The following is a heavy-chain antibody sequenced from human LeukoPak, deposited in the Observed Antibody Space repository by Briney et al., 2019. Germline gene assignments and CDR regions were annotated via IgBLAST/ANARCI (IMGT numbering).Heavy chain of an antibody. CDR3: ARAPSGSRDFDY. CDR2: IIPIFGTA. Sequence: ASVKVSXKASGGTFSSYAISWVRQAPGQGLEWMGRIIPIFGTANYAQKFQGRVTITTDESTSTAYMELSSLRSEDTAVYYCARAPSGSRDFDYWGQGTLVTVSS. V-gene: IGHV1-69*05. CDR1: GGTFSSYA. D-gene: IGHD1-26*01. J-gene: IGHJ4*02.